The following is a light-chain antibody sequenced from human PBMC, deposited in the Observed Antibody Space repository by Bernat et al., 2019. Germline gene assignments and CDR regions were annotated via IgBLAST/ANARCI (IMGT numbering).Light chain of an antibody. V-gene: IGKV1-33*01. J-gene: IGKJ4*01. CDR3: QQYDNPPIT. CDR1: QDISNS. Sequence: DIQMTQSPSFLSASVGDRVTITCQASQDISNSLTWYQQKPGKAPKLLIYDASTLQTGVPSRFSGSGSGTDFTFTISSLQPEDIATYYCQQYDNPPITFGGGTNWEIK. CDR2: DAS.